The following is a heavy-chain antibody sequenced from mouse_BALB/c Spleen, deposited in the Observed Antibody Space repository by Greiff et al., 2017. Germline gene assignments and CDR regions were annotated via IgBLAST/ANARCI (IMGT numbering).Heavy chain of an antibody. D-gene: IGHD2-14*01. Sequence: EVQLQQSGPGLVKPSQSLSLTCSVTGYSITSGYYWNWIRQFPGNKLEWMGYISYDGSNNYNPSLKNRISITRDTSKNQFFLKLNSVTTEDTATYYCARDRVYYRYDEFAYWGQGTLVTVSA. CDR2: ISYDGSN. CDR3: ARDRVYYRYDEFAY. V-gene: IGHV3-6*02. J-gene: IGHJ3*01. CDR1: GYSITSGYY.